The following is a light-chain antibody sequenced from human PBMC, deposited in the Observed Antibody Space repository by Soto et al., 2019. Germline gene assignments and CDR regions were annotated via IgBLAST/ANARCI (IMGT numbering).Light chain of an antibody. J-gene: IGKJ5*01. Sequence: DLVMTQSPLSLPVTPGQPASISCKSSQSLLHITGETFLFWYLQKPGQSPQLLIYEVSTRVSGVPDRFSGSGSGTDFTLEISRVETDDVGIYYCMQSTQLPPTFGQGTRLGL. CDR1: QSLLHITGETF. CDR2: EVS. CDR3: MQSTQLPPT. V-gene: IGKV2D-29*02.